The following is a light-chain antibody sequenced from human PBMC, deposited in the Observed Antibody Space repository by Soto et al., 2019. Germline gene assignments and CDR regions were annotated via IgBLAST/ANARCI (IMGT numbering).Light chain of an antibody. V-gene: IGKV3-11*01. CDR2: TAS. Sequence: EMALTQSPATLSLSPVERATLSCRASQNVGHNFAWYQQKSGQPPRLLIHTASSRATGVPARFSGSGSRTDFTLLIDSLEPEYFAVYFCQKLSSWPRATFGGGTKVEMK. J-gene: IGKJ4*01. CDR3: QKLSSWPRAT. CDR1: QNVGHN.